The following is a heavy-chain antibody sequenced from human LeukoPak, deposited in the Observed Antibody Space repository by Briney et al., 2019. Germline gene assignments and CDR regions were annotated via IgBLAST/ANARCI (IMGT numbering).Heavy chain of an antibody. CDR2: INWNGGST. J-gene: IGHJ5*02. CDR1: GFTFDDYG. V-gene: IGHV3-20*04. Sequence: GGSLRLSCAASGFTFDDYGMSWVRQAPGKGLEWVSGINWNGGSTGYADSVKGRFTISRDNAKNSLYLQMNSLRAEDTALYYCTTDLVGLCSSTGCYDNWLDPWGQGTLVTVSS. D-gene: IGHD2-2*01. CDR3: TTDLVGLCSSTGCYDNWLDP.